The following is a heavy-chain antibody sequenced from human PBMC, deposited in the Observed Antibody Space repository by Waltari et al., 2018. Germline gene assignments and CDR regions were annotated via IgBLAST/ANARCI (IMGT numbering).Heavy chain of an antibody. J-gene: IGHJ4*02. V-gene: IGHV3-53*01. D-gene: IGHD1-1*01. Sequence: EVQLVESGGGLIQPGGSLRLSCAASGFIVSSKYMSWVRQAPGKGLEWIAVIYSGGSTYYADSMKGRVTISRDNSKNTVFLQMNSLRAEDTAVYYCAREVGDWSDALGYWGQGTLVTVSS. CDR3: AREVGDWSDALGY. CDR2: IYSGGST. CDR1: GFIVSSKY.